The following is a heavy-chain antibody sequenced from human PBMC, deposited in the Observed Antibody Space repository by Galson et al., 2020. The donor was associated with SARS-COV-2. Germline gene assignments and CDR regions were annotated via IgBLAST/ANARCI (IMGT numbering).Heavy chain of an antibody. V-gene: IGHV3-7*01. J-gene: IGHJ4*02. D-gene: IGHD6-19*01. CDR3: ERDYRGQWLVLNY. CDR2: IKQDGSEK. Sequence: QLGESLKIYCEASGFPFRNYRLSWVRPAPGKGLEWVATIKQDGSEKYYVDSEKGRFNISRDNPKNSLYRQMNSLRAEDTAVYYCERDYRGQWLVLNYWGQGTLVTVSS. CDR1: GFPFRNYR.